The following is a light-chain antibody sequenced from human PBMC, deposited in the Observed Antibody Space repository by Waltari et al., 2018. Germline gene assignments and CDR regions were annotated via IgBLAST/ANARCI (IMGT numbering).Light chain of an antibody. J-gene: IGLJ3*02. CDR1: SGSLSSTSY. CDR2: KAN. V-gene: IGLV8-61*01. Sequence: QTVVTQAPSLSVSPGGTVTLTCAFSSGSLSSTSYASWYQQSPGQTPRTLVYKANIRSSGVPDRFSGSVLGNKAVLIITGAQAEDESTYYCLLYMGSGIWVFGGGTKLTDL. CDR3: LLYMGSGIWV.